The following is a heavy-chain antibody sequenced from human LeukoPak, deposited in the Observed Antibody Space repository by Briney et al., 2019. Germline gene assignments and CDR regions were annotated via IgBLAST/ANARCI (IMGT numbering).Heavy chain of an antibody. J-gene: IGHJ4*02. CDR3: SRLRGYSYGYADY. D-gene: IGHD5-18*01. CDR1: GFTFSSYT. V-gene: IGHV3-21*01. Sequence: GSLRLSCKASGFTFSSYTMNWIRQAPGQGLEWVSSISGLSTYIFFADSLKGRFTFSRDNAKNSLCIQMDSLRAEDTAVYYGSRLRGYSYGYADYWGQGTLVTVSS. CDR2: ISGLSTYI.